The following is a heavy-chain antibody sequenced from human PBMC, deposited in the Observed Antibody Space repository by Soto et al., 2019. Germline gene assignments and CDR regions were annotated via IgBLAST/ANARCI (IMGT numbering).Heavy chain of an antibody. CDR1: GGSIITSY. D-gene: IGHD2-2*01. CDR2: IYYRGNT. J-gene: IGHJ4*02. V-gene: IGHV4-59*01. Sequence: PSETLSLTCTVSGGSIITSYWSWSRQPPGRGLEWIGDIYYRGNTNYNPSLESRVTISIDTSKKQFSLKVSSVTAADTAVYYCVRYAGYVDSWGQGTLVTVSS. CDR3: VRYAGYVDS.